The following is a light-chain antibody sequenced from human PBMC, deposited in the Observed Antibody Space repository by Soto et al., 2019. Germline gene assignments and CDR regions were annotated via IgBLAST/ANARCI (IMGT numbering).Light chain of an antibody. V-gene: IGKV3-11*01. J-gene: IGKJ3*01. CDR3: HQRSNWGFT. CDR2: DAS. Sequence: EIVLTQSPATLSLSPGERATLSCRASQSVSSYLAWYQQKPGQAPRLLIYDASNRATGIPARFSGSGSGTDFTLTISSLEPEDFAVYYCHQRSNWGFTFGPGTKVDIQ. CDR1: QSVSSY.